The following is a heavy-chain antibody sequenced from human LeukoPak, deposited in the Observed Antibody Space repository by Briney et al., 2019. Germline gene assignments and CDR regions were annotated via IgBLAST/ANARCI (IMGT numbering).Heavy chain of an antibody. J-gene: IGHJ4*02. CDR1: GYTFTRYG. Sequence: ASVKVSCKAYGYTFTRYGISWVRQAPGQGLEWMGRISAYNGNTNYAQTLQGGVTTTADTSTSTAYMELRSLRSDDTAVYYCARAGGPVGACNYWGQGTLVTASS. D-gene: IGHD1-26*01. V-gene: IGHV1-18*01. CDR2: ISAYNGNT. CDR3: ARAGGPVGACNY.